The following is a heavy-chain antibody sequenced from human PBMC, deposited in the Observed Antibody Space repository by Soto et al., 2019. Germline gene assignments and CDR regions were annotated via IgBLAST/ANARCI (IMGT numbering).Heavy chain of an antibody. CDR2: IIPVFGIV. Sequence: QVQLVQSGAEVKKPGSSVRVSCKASGGTPSNSAFSWVRQAPGQGLEWMGGIIPVFGIVKYAQNLEGRVTNNAHESTNTAYMELSSLRYADRAVYYCASGRIVVVDSRAYDGMNVCGQVNTGTVCS. CDR3: ASGRIVVVDSRAYDGMNV. J-gene: IGHJ6*02. D-gene: IGHD3-22*01. V-gene: IGHV1-69*01. CDR1: GGTPSNSA.